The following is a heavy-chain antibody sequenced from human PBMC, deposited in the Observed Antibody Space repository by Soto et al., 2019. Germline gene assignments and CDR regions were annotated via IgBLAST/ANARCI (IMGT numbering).Heavy chain of an antibody. CDR3: AREPSGSGTAMVTFHYYGMDV. D-gene: IGHD5-18*01. CDR2: IIPIFGTA. V-gene: IGHV1-69*06. J-gene: IGHJ6*02. Sequence: QVQLVQSGAEVKKPESSVKVSCKASGGTFSSYAISWVRQAPGQGLEWMGGIIPIFGTANYAQKFQGRVTITADKSTSTAYMELSSLRSEDTAVYYCAREPSGSGTAMVTFHYYGMDVWGQGTTVTVSS. CDR1: GGTFSSYA.